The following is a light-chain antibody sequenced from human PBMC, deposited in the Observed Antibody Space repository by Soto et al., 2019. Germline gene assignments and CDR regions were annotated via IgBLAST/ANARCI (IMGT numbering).Light chain of an antibody. J-gene: IGKJ2*01. CDR3: QQYDSSPYT. Sequence: EIVLTQSPGTLSLSPGERVTLSCRASQSVSSSYLAWYQQKPGQAPRLLIYGASSRATGIPDRFSGSGSGTDFTLTISRLVPEDFAVYYCQQYDSSPYTFGQGTKLEIK. CDR2: GAS. CDR1: QSVSSSY. V-gene: IGKV3-20*01.